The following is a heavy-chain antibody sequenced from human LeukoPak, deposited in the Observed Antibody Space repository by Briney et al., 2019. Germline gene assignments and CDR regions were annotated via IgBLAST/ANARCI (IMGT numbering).Heavy chain of an antibody. CDR3: ARTGTTPGYYYYYYMDV. CDR1: GSMSNHF. D-gene: IGHD1-7*01. V-gene: IGHV4-4*07. J-gene: IGHJ6*03. CDR2: IYTSGST. Sequence: SETLSLTCTVFGSMSNHFWSWIRQPAGKGLEWIGRIYTSGSTNYNPSLKSRVTMSVDTSKNQFSLKLSSVTAADTAVYYCARTGTTPGYYYYYYMDVWGKGTTVTVSS.